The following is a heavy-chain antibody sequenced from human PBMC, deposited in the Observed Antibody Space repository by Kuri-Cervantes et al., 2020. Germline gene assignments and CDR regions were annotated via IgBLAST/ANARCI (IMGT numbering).Heavy chain of an antibody. CDR2: IYYSGST. J-gene: IGHJ3*02. V-gene: IGHV4-39*01. D-gene: IGHD3-22*01. Sequence: SETLSLTCTVSGGSISSSSYYWGWIRQPPGKGLEWIGSIYYSGSTYYNASLKGRVIMSVDTSKNHFSLELSSVTASDTALYYCARQTTSGYYSVGDGAFDIWGQGTMVTVSS. CDR1: GGSISSSSYY. CDR3: ARQTTSGYYSVGDGAFDI.